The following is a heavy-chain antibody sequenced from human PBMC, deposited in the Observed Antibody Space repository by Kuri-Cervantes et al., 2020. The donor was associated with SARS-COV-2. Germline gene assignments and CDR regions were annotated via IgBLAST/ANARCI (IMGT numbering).Heavy chain of an antibody. CDR1: GFTFSSYG. CDR3: ARDGNDCSGSTCYYYYYYYGMDV. D-gene: IGHD2-2*01. J-gene: IGHJ6*02. Sequence: LKISCAASGFTFSSYGMHWVRQAPGKGLEWVAVIWYDGSNKYYADSVKGRFTISRDNSKNTLYLQMNSLRAEDTAVYYCARDGNDCSGSTCYYYYYYYGMDVWGQGTTVTVSS. CDR2: IWYDGSNK. V-gene: IGHV3-33*01.